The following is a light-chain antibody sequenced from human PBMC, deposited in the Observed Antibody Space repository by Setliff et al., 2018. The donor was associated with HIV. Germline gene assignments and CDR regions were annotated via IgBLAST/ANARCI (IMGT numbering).Light chain of an antibody. V-gene: IGLV2-8*01. J-gene: IGLJ1*01. CDR1: SSDVGAYNY. CDR3: SSYGGNNNKV. Sequence: SALPQPPSASGSPGQSVTISCTGTSSDVGAYNYVSWYQQHPGKAPKLMIYEVSKRPSGVPDRFSGSKSGNTASLTVSGLQAEDEADYYCSSYGGNNNKVFGTGTKVTVL. CDR2: EVS.